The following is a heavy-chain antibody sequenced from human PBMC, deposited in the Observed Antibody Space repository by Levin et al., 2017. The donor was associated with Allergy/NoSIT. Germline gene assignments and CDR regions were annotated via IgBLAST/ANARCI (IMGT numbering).Heavy chain of an antibody. V-gene: IGHV4-59*01. Sequence: HSQTLSLTCTVSGGSISSDNWSWIRQPPGKGLEWIGYIYDTGNTNYNPSLKSRVTLSVDTSKNQFSLKLSSVTPADTAVYYCARFVWGSYRGFDYWGQGTLVTVSS. D-gene: IGHD3-16*02. CDR2: IYDTGNT. J-gene: IGHJ4*02. CDR1: GGSISSDN. CDR3: ARFVWGSYRGFDY.